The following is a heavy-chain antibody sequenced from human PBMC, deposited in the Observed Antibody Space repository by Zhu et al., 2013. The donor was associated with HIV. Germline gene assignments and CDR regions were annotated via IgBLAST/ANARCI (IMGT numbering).Heavy chain of an antibody. Sequence: QLVQSGAEVKKPGSSVKVSCKASGFTFTSSAVQWVRQARGQRLEWIGWIVVGSGNTNYAQKFQERVTITRDMSTSTAYMELSSLRSEDTAVYYCAADRRYLRGVVNSFDPWATEPSSTSPQ. V-gene: IGHV1-58*01. CDR2: IVVGSGNT. D-gene: IGHD3-10*02. CDR3: AADRRYLRGVVNSFDP. J-gene: IGHJ5*02. CDR1: GFTFTSSA.